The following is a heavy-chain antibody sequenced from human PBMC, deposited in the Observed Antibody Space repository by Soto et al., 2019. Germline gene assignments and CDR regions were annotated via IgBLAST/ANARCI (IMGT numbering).Heavy chain of an antibody. V-gene: IGHV4-34*01. D-gene: IGHD6-19*01. J-gene: IGHJ4*02. Sequence: QVQLQQWGAGLLKPSETLSLTCAVYGGSFSGYYWSWIRKPPGKGLEWIGEINHSGSTNYNPSLKSRVTISVDTSKNQFSLKLSSVTAADTAVYYCARGPVAGTYGYWGQGTLVTVSS. CDR2: INHSGST. CDR1: GGSFSGYY. CDR3: ARGPVAGTYGY.